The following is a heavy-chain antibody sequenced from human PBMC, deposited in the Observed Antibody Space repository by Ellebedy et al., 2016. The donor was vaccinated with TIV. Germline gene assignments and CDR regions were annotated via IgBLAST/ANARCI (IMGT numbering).Heavy chain of an antibody. D-gene: IGHD6-19*01. V-gene: IGHV3-23*01. Sequence: GESLKISXAASGFIFKNYAMSWVRRAPGKGLEWVSAISGSGGRTFNADFVKGRFTISRDNPKNTLYLQMNSLGVEDTAVYYCAKEPGDSSGWFGDYFDNWGQGTLVTVSS. CDR3: AKEPGDSSGWFGDYFDN. CDR2: ISGSGGRT. CDR1: GFIFKNYA. J-gene: IGHJ4*02.